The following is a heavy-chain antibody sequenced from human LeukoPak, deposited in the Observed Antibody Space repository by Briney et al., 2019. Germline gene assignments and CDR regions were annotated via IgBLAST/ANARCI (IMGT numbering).Heavy chain of an antibody. CDR2: VSGTGTA. V-gene: IGHV4-4*07. CDR1: TGSLNSYF. D-gene: IGHD1-7*01. CDR3: ARGKELTGTSGHYSFDF. Sequence: TSETLSLTCTVSTGSLNSYFWTWVRQPAGKGLEWIERVSGTGTAYSNPSLESRVIISLDTSRNQFSLKLMSVTAADTAVYYCARGKELTGTSGHYSFDFWGQGTLVSVSS. J-gene: IGHJ4*02.